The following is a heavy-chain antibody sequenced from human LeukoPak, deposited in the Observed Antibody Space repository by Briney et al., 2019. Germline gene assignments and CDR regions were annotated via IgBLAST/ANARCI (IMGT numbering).Heavy chain of an antibody. CDR1: GGTFSSYT. Sequence: SVKVSCKASGGTFSSYTISWVRQAPGQGLDWMGRIIPILGIANYAQKFQGRVTITADNSTSTAYMELSSLRSEDTAVYYCARAYDSSGYYYDPGAFDIWGQGTMVPVSS. V-gene: IGHV1-69*02. CDR3: ARAYDSSGYYYDPGAFDI. J-gene: IGHJ3*02. CDR2: IIPILGIA. D-gene: IGHD3-22*01.